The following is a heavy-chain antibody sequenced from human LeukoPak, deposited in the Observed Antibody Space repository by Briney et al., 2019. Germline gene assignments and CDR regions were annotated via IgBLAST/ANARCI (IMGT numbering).Heavy chain of an antibody. CDR3: ARAYCSSTTCYTNYYYYMDV. Sequence: GESLKISCKGSGYRFTSYWIGWVRQMPGKGLEWMGIIYPGDSNTRYSPSFQGQVTISADKSISTAYLQWSSLKASDTAMYYCARAYCSSTTCYTNYYYYMDVWGKGTTVTVSS. D-gene: IGHD2-2*02. CDR1: GYRFTSYW. V-gene: IGHV5-51*01. CDR2: IYPGDSNT. J-gene: IGHJ6*03.